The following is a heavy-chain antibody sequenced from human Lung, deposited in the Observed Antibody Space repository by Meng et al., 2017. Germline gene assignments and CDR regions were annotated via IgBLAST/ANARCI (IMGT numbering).Heavy chain of an antibody. CDR3: ARGEVTDY. CDR2: ISSSSSYI. J-gene: IGHJ4*02. V-gene: IGHV3-21*06. D-gene: IGHD4-23*01. CDR1: GCTFSSYT. Sequence: GASLMISCAASGCTFSSYTMNLVRQAPGKGLEWGSGISSSSSYIYYADSVKGRFTISRDNAKHSVVLQMNSLRAEDTAVYYCARGEVTDYWGQGTLVTVSS.